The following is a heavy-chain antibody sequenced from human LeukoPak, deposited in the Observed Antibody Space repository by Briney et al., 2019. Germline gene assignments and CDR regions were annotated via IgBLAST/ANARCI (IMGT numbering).Heavy chain of an antibody. V-gene: IGHV3-23*01. J-gene: IGHJ4*02. CDR3: ANSSLG. CDR1: GFTFSSYA. CDR2: ISDSGDRT. Sequence: GGSLRLSCAASGFTFSSYALTWVRQAPGKGLEWVSSISDSGDRTHYADSVKGRFPISRVNSQNTLLLQMSNLRTEDTAVYYRANSSLGWGQGTLVTVSS.